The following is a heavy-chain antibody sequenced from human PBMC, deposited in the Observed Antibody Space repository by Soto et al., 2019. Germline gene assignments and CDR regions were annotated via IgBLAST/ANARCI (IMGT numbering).Heavy chain of an antibody. J-gene: IGHJ3*01. CDR1: GFTFTSSA. CDR2: IVVGSGNT. V-gene: IGHV1-58*02. CDR3: AVLPFYYDYGHPDAFYF. Sequence: GASVKVSWKASGFTFTSSAMQWVRQARGQRLEWIGWIVVGSGNTNYAQKFQERVTITRDMSTSTAYMELSSLRSEDTAVYYCAVLPFYYDYGHPDAFYFSAQGTFVIVSS. D-gene: IGHD3-16*01.